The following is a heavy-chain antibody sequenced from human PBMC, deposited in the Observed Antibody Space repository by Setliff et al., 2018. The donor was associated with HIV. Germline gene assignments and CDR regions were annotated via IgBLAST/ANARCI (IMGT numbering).Heavy chain of an antibody. D-gene: IGHD6-13*01. CDR1: GFTFSTSS. CDR3: ARGSTAGTSLNVRADS. J-gene: IGHJ4*02. Sequence: NPGGSLRLSCAASGFTFSTSSLNWVRQAPGKGLEWVSFISFSSSYIYYADSVKGRFAISRDDAKSSLFLQMNSLRAEDTAVYYCARGSTAGTSLNVRADSWGQGTLVTVSS. CDR2: ISFSSSYI. V-gene: IGHV3-21*06.